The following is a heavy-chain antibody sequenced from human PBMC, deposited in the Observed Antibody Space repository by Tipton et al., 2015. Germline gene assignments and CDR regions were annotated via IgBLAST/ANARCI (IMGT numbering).Heavy chain of an antibody. D-gene: IGHD2-15*01. Sequence: SLRLSCAASGFSISDYSMNWVRQAPGKGLEWVSSISSGSTYINYGDSVKGRFTISRDNSKNSVYLEMKSLRAEDTAVYYCARFDCSGGNCYSDGMDVWGQGTTVTVSS. V-gene: IGHV3-21*01. J-gene: IGHJ6*02. CDR2: ISSGSTYI. CDR1: GFSISDYS. CDR3: ARFDCSGGNCYSDGMDV.